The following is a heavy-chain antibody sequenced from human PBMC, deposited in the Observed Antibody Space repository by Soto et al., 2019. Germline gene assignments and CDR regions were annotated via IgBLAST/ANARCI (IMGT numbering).Heavy chain of an antibody. Sequence: QITLKESGPTPVKPTQTLTLTCTFSGFSLSTSGVGLGWIRQPPGKALEWLAVFYWNDEKRYSPSLKSRLTITKDPSKNQVVFTMTNMDPVDTATYYCARLYYYDSSGYYYFDYWGQGTLVTVSA. CDR2: FYWNDEK. CDR3: ARLYYYDSSGYYYFDY. CDR1: GFSLSTSGVG. J-gene: IGHJ4*02. V-gene: IGHV2-5*01. D-gene: IGHD3-22*01.